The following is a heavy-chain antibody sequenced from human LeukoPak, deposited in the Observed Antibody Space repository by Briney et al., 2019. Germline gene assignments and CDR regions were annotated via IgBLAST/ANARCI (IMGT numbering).Heavy chain of an antibody. CDR1: GESFSGYY. Sequence: PSETLSLTCAVYGESFSGYYWSWIRQPPGQGLEWIGETSHSGSTYYNPSLESRVTISVDTSKKQFSLKLTSVTAAGTAVYFCARKYCSTTSCSYAFDIWGQGTMVTVSS. CDR3: ARKYCSTTSCSYAFDI. CDR2: TSHSGST. V-gene: IGHV4-34*01. D-gene: IGHD2-2*01. J-gene: IGHJ3*02.